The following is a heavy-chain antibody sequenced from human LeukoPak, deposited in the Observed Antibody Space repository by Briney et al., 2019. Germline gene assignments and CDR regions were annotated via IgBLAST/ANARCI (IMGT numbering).Heavy chain of an antibody. V-gene: IGHV3-23*01. Sequence: PGGSLRLSCAASGFTFSSYAMSWVRQAPGKGLEWVSAISDSGGSTYYADSVKGRFTISRDNSKNTLYLQMNSLRAEDTAVYYCAKDPHSTSGYTPDYWGQGTLVTVSS. CDR1: GFTFSSYA. CDR3: AKDPHSTSGYTPDY. J-gene: IGHJ4*02. CDR2: ISDSGGST. D-gene: IGHD3-22*01.